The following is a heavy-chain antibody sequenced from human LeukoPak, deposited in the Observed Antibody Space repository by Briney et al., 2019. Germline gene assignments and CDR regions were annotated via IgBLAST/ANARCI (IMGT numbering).Heavy chain of an antibody. V-gene: IGHV3-7*01. CDR1: GFMFNIYW. D-gene: IGHD3-16*02. J-gene: IGHJ4*02. CDR3: VRDWGNDREFDY. Sequence: GGSLRLSCAPSGFMFNIYWMSWVRQTPGKGLEWVANINQDGSQKYYVDSVKGRFTMSRDNVKNLVYLQMNSLRAEDTAVYYCVRDWGNDREFDYWGQGTLVTVSS. CDR2: INQDGSQK.